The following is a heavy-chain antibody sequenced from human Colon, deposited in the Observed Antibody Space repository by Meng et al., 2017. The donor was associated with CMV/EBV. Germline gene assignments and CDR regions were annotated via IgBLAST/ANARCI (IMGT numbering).Heavy chain of an antibody. CDR1: GFIFSSHW. Sequence: SCVDSGFIFSSHWMHWVRQGPGKGLVWVSRIRSYGSSTSYADSVKGRFTVSRDNAKNTLYLQMNGLRAEDTAVYYCAAGRGGSYPDQWGQGTLVTVSS. CDR3: AAGRGGSYPDQ. J-gene: IGHJ5*02. CDR2: IRSYGSST. D-gene: IGHD1-26*01. V-gene: IGHV3-74*01.